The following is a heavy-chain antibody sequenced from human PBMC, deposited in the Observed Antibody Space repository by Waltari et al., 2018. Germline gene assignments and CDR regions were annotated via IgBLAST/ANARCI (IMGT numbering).Heavy chain of an antibody. V-gene: IGHV4-4*07. CDR1: GGSISSYY. CDR3: ARDGRFPYYYYYMDV. CDR2: IYTSGST. Sequence: QVQLQESGPGLVKPSETLSLTCTVSGGSISSYYWSWIRQPAGKGLEWIGRIYTSGSTNYHPALKSRFTMSVDTSKNQFSLKLSSVTAADTAVYYCARDGRFPYYYYYMDVWGKGTTVTISS. D-gene: IGHD3-3*01. J-gene: IGHJ6*03.